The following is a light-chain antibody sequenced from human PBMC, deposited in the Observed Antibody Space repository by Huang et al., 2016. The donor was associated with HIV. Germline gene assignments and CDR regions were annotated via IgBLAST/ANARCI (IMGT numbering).Light chain of an antibody. CDR2: DAS. V-gene: IGKV3-11*01. CDR1: QNINTH. J-gene: IGKJ4*01. Sequence: EIVLTQSPATLSFFPGQRVSLSCRASQNINTHLAWYQQRPGQPPRLLIYDASSRVPGVAARFSGSGSGKDFTLTISSLESEDFATYYCQQRVNGLTFGGGTKV. CDR3: QQRVNGLT.